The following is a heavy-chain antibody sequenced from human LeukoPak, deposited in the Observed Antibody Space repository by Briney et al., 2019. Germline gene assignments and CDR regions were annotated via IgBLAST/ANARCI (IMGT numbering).Heavy chain of an antibody. CDR2: ISWNSGSI. D-gene: IGHD5-12*01. Sequence: GGSLRLSCAASGFTFDDYAMHWVRQAPGKGLEWVSGISWNSGSIGYADSVKGRFTISRDNAKNSLYLQMNSLRAEDTALYYCAKDTGDGYNALDYWGQGTLVTVSS. J-gene: IGHJ4*02. V-gene: IGHV3-9*01. CDR1: GFTFDDYA. CDR3: AKDTGDGYNALDY.